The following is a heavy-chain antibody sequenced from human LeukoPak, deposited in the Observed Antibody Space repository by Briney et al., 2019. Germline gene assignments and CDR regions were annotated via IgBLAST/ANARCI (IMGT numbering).Heavy chain of an antibody. CDR1: GGSISSYY. Sequence: SETLSLTCTVSGGSISSYYWSWIRQPPGKGLEWIGYIYYSGSTNYNPSLKSRVTISVDASKNQFSLKLSSVTAADTAVYYCTTAMFDYWGQGTLVTVSS. CDR3: TTAMFDY. D-gene: IGHD5-18*01. V-gene: IGHV4-59*01. CDR2: IYYSGST. J-gene: IGHJ4*02.